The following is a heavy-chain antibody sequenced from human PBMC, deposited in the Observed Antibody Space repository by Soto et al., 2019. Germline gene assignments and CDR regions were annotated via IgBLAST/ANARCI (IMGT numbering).Heavy chain of an antibody. CDR2: FDPEDGET. D-gene: IGHD3-3*01. CDR1: GYTLTELS. V-gene: IGHV1-24*01. J-gene: IGHJ5*02. Sequence: ASVKVSCKVSGYTLTELSMHWVRQAPGKGLEWMGGFDPEDGETIYAQKFQGRVTMTEDTSTDTAYMELSSLRSEDTAVYYCATARTIFGVATVQTNWFDPWGQGTLVTVSS. CDR3: ATARTIFGVATVQTNWFDP.